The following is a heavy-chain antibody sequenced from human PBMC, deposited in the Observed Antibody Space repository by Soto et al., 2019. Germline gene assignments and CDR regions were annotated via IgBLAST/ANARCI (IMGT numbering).Heavy chain of an antibody. D-gene: IGHD6-19*01. V-gene: IGHV6-1*01. CDR2: TYYRSKWYS. CDR1: GDSVSSTSAA. CDR3: ARGSYYSGWV. Sequence: QVQLQQSGPELVQPSQTLSLTCAISGDSVSSTSAAWSWIRQSPSRGLEWLGRTYYRSKWYSDYAVSVKSRITINPDTSKNQFSLQLNSVTPEDTAVYYCARGSYYSGWVWGQGTLVTVSS. J-gene: IGHJ4*02.